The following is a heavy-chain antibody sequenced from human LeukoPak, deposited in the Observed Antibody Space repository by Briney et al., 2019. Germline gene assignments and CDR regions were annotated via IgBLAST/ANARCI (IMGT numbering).Heavy chain of an antibody. J-gene: IGHJ6*03. CDR2: IYTSGST. CDR3: PRIGLDERKYYYYYYMDV. Sequence: SETLSLTCSVSGGSICSYFWSWIRQPAGKGLEWIGRIYTSGSTNYNPSLKSRVTMSVDTSKKQFSLKLSSVTAADTAVYYCPRIGLDERKYYYYYYMDVWGKGTTVTVSS. CDR1: GGSICSYF. V-gene: IGHV4-4*07. D-gene: IGHD1-1*01.